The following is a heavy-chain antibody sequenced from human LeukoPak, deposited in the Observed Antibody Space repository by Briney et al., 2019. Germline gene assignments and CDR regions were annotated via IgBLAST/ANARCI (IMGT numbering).Heavy chain of an antibody. D-gene: IGHD6-13*01. Sequence: ASVKISCKASGYIFANYGITWVRHAPGRGLEWMGWISVYSDVSNHAQNFQGRLTMTTDTSTTTAYMELRSLRSDDTAVYFCARDFGLAAIEAGYWGQGTLVTVSP. CDR2: ISVYSDVS. V-gene: IGHV1-18*01. CDR3: ARDFGLAAIEAGY. J-gene: IGHJ4*02. CDR1: GYIFANYG.